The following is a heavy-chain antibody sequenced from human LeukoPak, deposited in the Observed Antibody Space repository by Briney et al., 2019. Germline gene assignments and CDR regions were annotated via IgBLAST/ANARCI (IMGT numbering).Heavy chain of an antibody. Sequence: GGSLRLSCAASGFTFSNSAMTWVRQAPGKGLEWVSAISGSGGTTYYADSVKGRFTISRDNSKNTLYLQMNSLRAADTALYYCAKVQEMSTILPPFHYWGQGTLVTVSS. CDR3: AKVQEMSTILPPFHY. V-gene: IGHV3-23*01. D-gene: IGHD5-24*01. CDR2: ISGSGGTT. CDR1: GFTFSNSA. J-gene: IGHJ4*02.